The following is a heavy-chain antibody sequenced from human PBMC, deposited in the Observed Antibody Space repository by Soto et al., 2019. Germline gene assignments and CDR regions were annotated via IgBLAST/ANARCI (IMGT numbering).Heavy chain of an antibody. D-gene: IGHD2-15*01. CDR1: GYTFTSYD. J-gene: IGHJ4*02. Sequence: QVPLVQSGAEVKKPGASVKVSCKASGYTFTSYDINWVRQATGQGLEWMGWMNPNSGNTGYAQKFQGRVTMTRNTSISTAYMELSSLRSEDTAVYYCARRDCSGGSCYPDYWGQGTLVTVSS. CDR2: MNPNSGNT. V-gene: IGHV1-8*01. CDR3: ARRDCSGGSCYPDY.